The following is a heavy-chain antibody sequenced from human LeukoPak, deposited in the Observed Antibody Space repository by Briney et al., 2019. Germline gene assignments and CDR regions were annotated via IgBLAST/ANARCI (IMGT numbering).Heavy chain of an antibody. D-gene: IGHD2-2*01. CDR3: ARTSCYRGCYQH. CDR1: GGSISSGSYY. CDR2: IYTSGST. Sequence: SQTLSLTCTVSGGSISSGSYYWSWIRQPAGKGLEWIGRIYTSGSTNYNPSLKSRVTISVDTSKNQFSLKLSSVTAADTAVYYCARTSCYRGCYQHWGQGTLVTVSS. J-gene: IGHJ1*01. V-gene: IGHV4-61*02.